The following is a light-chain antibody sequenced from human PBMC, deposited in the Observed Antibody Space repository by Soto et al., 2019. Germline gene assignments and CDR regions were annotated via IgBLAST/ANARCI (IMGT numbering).Light chain of an antibody. J-gene: IGKJ1*01. CDR2: DAS. CDR3: QSGT. Sequence: EIALAPSPATLSLSPGERATLSCRASQSVSSYLAWYQQKPGQAPRLLIYDASNRATGIPARFSGSGSGTDFTLTISSLEPEDFAVYYCQSGTFGQGTKVDIK. CDR1: QSVSSY. V-gene: IGKV3-11*01.